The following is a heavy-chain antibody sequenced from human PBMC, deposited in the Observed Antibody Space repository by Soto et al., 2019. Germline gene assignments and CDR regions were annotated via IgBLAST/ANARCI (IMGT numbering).Heavy chain of an antibody. V-gene: IGHV1-18*01. Sequence: ASVKVSCKASGYTFTSYGISWVRQAPGQGLEWMGWISTYNGNTNYAQNLQGRVTMTTDTSTSTVYMELRSLRSDDTAVYYCAILKGSHWGHGTLVTVSS. J-gene: IGHJ4*01. CDR2: ISTYNGNT. CDR3: AILKGSH. D-gene: IGHD3-10*01. CDR1: GYTFTSYG.